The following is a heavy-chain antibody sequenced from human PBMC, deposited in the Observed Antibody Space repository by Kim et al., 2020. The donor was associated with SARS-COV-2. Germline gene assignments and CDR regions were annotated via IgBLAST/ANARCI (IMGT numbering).Heavy chain of an antibody. V-gene: IGHV4-59*01. D-gene: IGHD6-13*01. Sequence: NPSLKSQVTISVDTSKNQFSLKLSSVTAADTAVYYCAREAGIAAATSFDYWGQGTLVTVSS. J-gene: IGHJ4*02. CDR3: AREAGIAAATSFDY.